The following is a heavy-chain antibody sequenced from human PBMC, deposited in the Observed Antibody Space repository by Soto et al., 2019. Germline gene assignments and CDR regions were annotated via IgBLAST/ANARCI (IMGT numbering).Heavy chain of an antibody. D-gene: IGHD3-16*01. CDR2: IIPVFGTT. V-gene: IGHV1-69*01. CDR1: GGLFSSFA. J-gene: IGHJ4*02. CDR3: ARGGGPYVWFNEF. Sequence: QEQLVQSGPEVKRPGSSVKVSCKDSGGLFSSFAISWVRQAPGEGLEGLGGIIPVFGTTNYAEKFQGRVTTTADESTNTAYMELTSLASGDTTIYYCARGGGPYVWFNEFWGQGTLVTVSS.